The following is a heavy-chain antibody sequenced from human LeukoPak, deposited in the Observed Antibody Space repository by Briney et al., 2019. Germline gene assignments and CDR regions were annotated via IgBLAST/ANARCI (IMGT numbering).Heavy chain of an antibody. CDR2: IIPIFGTA. V-gene: IGHV1-69*13. J-gene: IGHJ4*02. CDR3: AKGSYYDSSGSFYFDY. D-gene: IGHD3-22*01. CDR1: GGTFISYA. Sequence: ASVKVSCKASGGTFISYAISWVRQAPGQGLEWMGGIIPIFGTANYAQKFQGRVTITADESTSTAYMELSSLRSEDTAVYYCAKGSYYDSSGSFYFDYWGQGTLVTVSS.